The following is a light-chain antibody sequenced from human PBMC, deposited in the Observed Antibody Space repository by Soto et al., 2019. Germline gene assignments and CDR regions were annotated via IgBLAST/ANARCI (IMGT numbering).Light chain of an antibody. CDR3: QQYNNWPPWT. CDR1: QTVSNN. CDR2: DAS. Sequence: EIVLTQSPGTLSLSPGERATLSCRAIQTVSNNYLAWYQQKPGQAPRLLIYDASARATGIPDRFSGSGSGTEFTLTISSLQSEDFAVYYCQQYNNWPPWTFGQGTKVDIK. V-gene: IGKV3-15*01. J-gene: IGKJ1*01.